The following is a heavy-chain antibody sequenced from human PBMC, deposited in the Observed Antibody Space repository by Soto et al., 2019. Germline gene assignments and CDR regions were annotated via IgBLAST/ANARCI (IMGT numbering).Heavy chain of an antibody. V-gene: IGHV4-34*01. D-gene: IGHD6-6*01. Sequence: SETLSLTCAVYGGSFSGYYWSWIRQPPGKGLEWIGEINHSGSTNYNPSLKSRVTISVDTSKNQFSRKLSSVTAADTAVYYLARGWAIAARINWFDPWGQGTLVTVSS. J-gene: IGHJ5*02. CDR2: INHSGST. CDR1: GGSFSGYY. CDR3: ARGWAIAARINWFDP.